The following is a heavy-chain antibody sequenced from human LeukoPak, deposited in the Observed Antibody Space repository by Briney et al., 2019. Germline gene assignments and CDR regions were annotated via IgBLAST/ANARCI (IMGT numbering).Heavy chain of an antibody. CDR2: INHSGST. V-gene: IGHV4-34*01. Sequence: SETLSLTCAVYGGSFSGYYWSWIRQPPGKGLEWIGEINHSGSTNYNPSLKSRVTISVDTSKNQFSVKLSSVTAPDRAVYYCATRLRWYPQSAFEHWGQGTLVSVSS. CDR3: ATRLRWYPQSAFEH. D-gene: IGHD4-23*01. J-gene: IGHJ4*02. CDR1: GGSFSGYY.